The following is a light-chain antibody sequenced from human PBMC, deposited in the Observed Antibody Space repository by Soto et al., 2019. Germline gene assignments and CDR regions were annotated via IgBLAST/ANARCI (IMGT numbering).Light chain of an antibody. V-gene: IGKV3-15*01. CDR1: QSVSSN. Sequence: DIVLTQSPATLSVSPGERATLSCRASQSVSSNLAWYQQKPGQAPRLLIYGASTMPTGFPARFSGSGSGTEFTLTISSLQSEDSAVYYCHQYNNWPRTFGQGTKVDIK. J-gene: IGKJ1*01. CDR2: GAS. CDR3: HQYNNWPRT.